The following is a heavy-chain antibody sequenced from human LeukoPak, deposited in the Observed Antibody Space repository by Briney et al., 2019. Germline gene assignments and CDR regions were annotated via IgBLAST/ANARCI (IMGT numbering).Heavy chain of an antibody. D-gene: IGHD1-20*01. CDR2: LSHSGNT. CDR3: GRCRDHNWDY. V-gene: IGHV4-34*01. Sequence: PSETLSLTCAVSGESFSSYYWSWIRQPPGKGLEWIGELSHSGNTIYNSSLESRVTISIDTSKKQFSLRLTSVTAADTAVYYCGRCRDHNWDYWGQGSLVTVSS. CDR1: GESFSSYY. J-gene: IGHJ4*02.